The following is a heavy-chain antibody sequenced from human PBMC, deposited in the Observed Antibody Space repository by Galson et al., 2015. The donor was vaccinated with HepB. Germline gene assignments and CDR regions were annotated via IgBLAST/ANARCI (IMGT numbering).Heavy chain of an antibody. CDR3: ARGAYYYDSRGYPHYGY. D-gene: IGHD3-22*01. CDR2: INVGNGNT. CDR1: GYTFSRSA. V-gene: IGHV1-3*01. Sequence: SVKVSCKASGYTFSRSAMHWVRQAPGQSLEWMGWINVGNGNTKYLQKLQGRVTITRDTSASTAYMELRSLRSEDTAVYYCARGAYYYDSRGYPHYGYWGQGTLVTVSS. J-gene: IGHJ4*02.